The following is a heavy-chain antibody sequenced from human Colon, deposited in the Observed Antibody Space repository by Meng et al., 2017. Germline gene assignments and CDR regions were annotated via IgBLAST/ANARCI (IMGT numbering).Heavy chain of an antibody. J-gene: IGHJ4*02. CDR1: GGTFSNYA. Sequence: VERVQYGGEVKKTGSSVQVSCKTSGGTFSNYAISWVRQAPGQGLEWMGGIIPIFGTPKYAQKFQGRVTITADEPTTTAFMELNSLRSEDTAVYYCARDYGASVGYFDLWGQGTLVTVSS. CDR3: ARDYGASVGYFDL. D-gene: IGHD4-17*01. CDR2: IIPIFGTP. V-gene: IGHV1-69*01.